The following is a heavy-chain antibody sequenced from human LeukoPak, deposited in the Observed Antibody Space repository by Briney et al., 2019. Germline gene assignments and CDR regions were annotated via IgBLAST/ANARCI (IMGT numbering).Heavy chain of an antibody. D-gene: IGHD2-2*01. CDR2: IYYSGTT. V-gene: IGHV4-39*01. J-gene: IGHJ3*01. CDR1: GGSIADTDYY. Sequence: SETLSLTCSVSGGSIADTDYYWARIRQPPGKGLEWIANIYYSGTTYYNPSLKSRVTISVDTSNNQFSLKLSSATAADTAVYYCARDVSRTSWTWRWGQGTVVTVSS. CDR3: ARDVSRTSWTWR.